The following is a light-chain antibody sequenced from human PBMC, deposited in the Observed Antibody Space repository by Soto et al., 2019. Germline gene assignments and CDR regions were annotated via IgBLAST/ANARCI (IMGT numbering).Light chain of an antibody. Sequence: QSALTQPASVSGSPGQSITISCTGTSSEIGGYNYVSWYQQHPGKAPKLMIYDVSNRPSGVSNRFSGSKSGNTASLTISGLQAEDEADSYCSSYTGSNTLGVVGSGTTLTVL. CDR2: DVS. V-gene: IGLV2-14*01. J-gene: IGLJ1*01. CDR1: SSEIGGYNY. CDR3: SSYTGSNTLGV.